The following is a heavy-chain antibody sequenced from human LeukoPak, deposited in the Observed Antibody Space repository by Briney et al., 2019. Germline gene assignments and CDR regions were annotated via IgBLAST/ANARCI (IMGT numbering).Heavy chain of an antibody. D-gene: IGHD3-10*01. CDR2: LYISGST. V-gene: IGHV4-4*07. CDR1: GASISSYY. Sequence: KPSETLSLTCTVFGASISSYYYNWIRQTAGKGLEWIGRLYISGSTDYNPSLKSRVTISVDTSNNQFSLNLNSVTAADTAVYFCARDLSGSLYFDYWGQGVLVTVSS. CDR3: ARDLSGSLYFDY. J-gene: IGHJ4*02.